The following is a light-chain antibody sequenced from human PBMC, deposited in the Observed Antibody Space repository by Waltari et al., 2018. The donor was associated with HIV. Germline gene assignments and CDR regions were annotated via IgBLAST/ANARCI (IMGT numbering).Light chain of an antibody. CDR1: DGAFGLSNF. CDR2: DVD. J-gene: IGLJ3*02. Sequence: SAVTQPASVSGLPGQSTTISCTGGDGAFGLSNFVSWYQQHSGKPPNLILYDVDSRASGVSDRFSGSRSGNTASLTISGLRAEDEAHYYCASFTGDNTVMFGGGTEVTVL. V-gene: IGLV2-14*03. CDR3: ASFTGDNTVM.